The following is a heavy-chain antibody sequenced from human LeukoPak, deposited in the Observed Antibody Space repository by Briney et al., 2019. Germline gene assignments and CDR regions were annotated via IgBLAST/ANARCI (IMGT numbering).Heavy chain of an antibody. V-gene: IGHV4-59*01. CDR1: GGSLSSYY. CDR3: ARYSNAVAGARWFDH. CDR2: IYYSGST. Sequence: PSETLSLTCSVSGGSLSSYYWSWIRQPPGKELEWIGYIYYSGSTNYNPSLKSRATISLDTSKNQFSLKLSSVSAADTAVYYCARYSNAVAGARWFDHWGQGTLVTVSS. J-gene: IGHJ5*02. D-gene: IGHD2-21*01.